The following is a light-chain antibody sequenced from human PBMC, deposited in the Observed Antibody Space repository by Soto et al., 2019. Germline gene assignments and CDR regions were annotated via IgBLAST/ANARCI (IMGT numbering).Light chain of an antibody. CDR2: DAS. J-gene: IGKJ1*01. CDR3: QQYNSQAT. CDR1: QSISSW. V-gene: IGKV1-5*01. Sequence: DIQMTQSPSTLSASVGDRVTITCRASQSISSWLAWYQQKPGKAPKLLIYDASSLESGVPPRFSGSGAGTEFTLTISSLQPDDFATYHCQQYNSQATFGQGTKVDIK.